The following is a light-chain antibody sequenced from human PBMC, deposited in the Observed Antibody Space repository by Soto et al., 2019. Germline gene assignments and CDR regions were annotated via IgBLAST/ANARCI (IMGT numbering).Light chain of an antibody. V-gene: IGKV2-30*02. CDR3: MQGTLWPIT. CDR1: QSLVHSDGIAY. CDR2: KVS. Sequence: VVMTQSPLSLPVTLGQPASISCRSNQSLVHSDGIAYFSWFQQRPGRSPRRLIYKVSNRDSGVPARFSGSGSGTDFALKISRVEAEDVGVYYCMQGTLWPITFGQGTRLET. J-gene: IGKJ5*01.